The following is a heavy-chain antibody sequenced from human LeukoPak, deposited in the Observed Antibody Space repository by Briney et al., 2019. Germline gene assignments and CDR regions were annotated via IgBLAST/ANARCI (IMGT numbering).Heavy chain of an antibody. CDR1: GFTFSSYW. Sequence: GGSLRLSCAASGFTFSSYWMSWVRQAPGKGLEWVANIKQDGSEKYYVDSVKGRFTISRDNAKNSLYLQMNSLRAEDTAVYYCARDRLGYGDPLDYCGQGTLVTVSS. D-gene: IGHD4-17*01. J-gene: IGHJ4*02. CDR3: ARDRLGYGDPLDY. CDR2: IKQDGSEK. V-gene: IGHV3-7*01.